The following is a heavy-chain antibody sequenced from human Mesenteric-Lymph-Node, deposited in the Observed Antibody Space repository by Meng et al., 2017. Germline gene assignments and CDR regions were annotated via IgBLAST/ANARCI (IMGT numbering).Heavy chain of an antibody. D-gene: IGHD1-14*01. V-gene: IGHV3-7*01. Sequence: GGSLRLSCAASGFTFSRSWMTWVRQAPGKGLEWVANIKEDGSEKYYVDSVRGRFTISRDNAKNSLYLQMDSLRAEDTALYYCETGNFDYWGQGTLVTVSS. CDR2: IKEDGSEK. CDR3: ETGNFDY. J-gene: IGHJ4*02. CDR1: GFTFSRSW.